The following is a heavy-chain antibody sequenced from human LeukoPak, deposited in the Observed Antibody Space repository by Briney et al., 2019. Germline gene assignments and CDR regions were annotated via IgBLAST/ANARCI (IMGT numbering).Heavy chain of an antibody. CDR3: ARDYYGSGSYYNVLLWNYYGMDV. V-gene: IGHV3-74*01. Sequence: PGGSLRLSCAASGFTFSSYWMHWVRQAPGKGLVWVSRINSDGSSTIYADSVKGRFTTSRDNAKNTLYLQMNSLRAEDTAVYYCARDYYGSGSYYNVLLWNYYGMDVWGQGTTVTVSS. D-gene: IGHD3-10*01. CDR2: INSDGSST. CDR1: GFTFSSYW. J-gene: IGHJ6*02.